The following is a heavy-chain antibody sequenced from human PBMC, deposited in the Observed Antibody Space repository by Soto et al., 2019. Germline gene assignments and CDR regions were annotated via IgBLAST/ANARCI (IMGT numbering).Heavy chain of an antibody. CDR2: IIPIFGTA. CDR3: ARAGIYCSGGSCYQYYFDY. V-gene: IGHV1-69*13. D-gene: IGHD2-15*01. J-gene: IGHJ4*02. CDR1: GGTFSSYA. Sequence: SVKVSCKASGGTFSSYAISWVRQAPGQGLEWMGGIIPIFGTANYAQKFQGRVTITADESTSTAYMELSSLRSEDTAVYYCARAGIYCSGGSCYQYYFDYWGQGTLVTVSS.